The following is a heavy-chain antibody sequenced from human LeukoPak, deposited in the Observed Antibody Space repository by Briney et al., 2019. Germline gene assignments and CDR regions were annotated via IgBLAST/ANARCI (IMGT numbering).Heavy chain of an antibody. CDR3: ARGGNWDFDY. J-gene: IGHJ4*02. Sequence: SGTLSLTCAVSGVSITSHPWNWVRQPPGKGLEWIGEMYNSGTGTYKPSLRSRVTMFFDESKNHFFLKLNSVTAADTAVYYCARGGNWDFDYWGQGVLVFVSS. V-gene: IGHV4-4*02. CDR1: GVSITSHPW. D-gene: IGHD7-27*01. CDR2: MYNSGTG.